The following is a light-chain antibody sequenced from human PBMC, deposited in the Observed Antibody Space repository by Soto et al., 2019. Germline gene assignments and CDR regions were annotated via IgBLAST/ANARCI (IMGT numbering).Light chain of an antibody. Sequence: QSVLTQPASVSGSPGQSITISCTGTSSGIGTYMYVSWYQHHPGKAPKLMIYDVSNRPSGVSNRFSGSKSGNTASLTISGLQAEDEADYYCCAYTSNITPFGFGTGTKVTVL. CDR1: SSGIGTYMY. J-gene: IGLJ1*01. V-gene: IGLV2-14*03. CDR2: DVS. CDR3: CAYTSNITPFG.